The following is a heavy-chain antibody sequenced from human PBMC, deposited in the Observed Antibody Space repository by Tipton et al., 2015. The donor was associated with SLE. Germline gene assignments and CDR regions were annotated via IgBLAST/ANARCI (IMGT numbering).Heavy chain of an antibody. CDR2: INSDGGST. CDR1: GFTFSSYW. D-gene: IGHD6-19*01. Sequence: SLRLSCAASGFTFSSYWMHWVRQAPGKGLVWVSRINSDGGSTSYADSVKGRFTISRDNAKNTLYLQMNSLRAKDTAVYYCARAVAVAVFGYWGQGTLVTVSS. CDR3: ARAVAVAVFGY. V-gene: IGHV3-74*01. J-gene: IGHJ4*02.